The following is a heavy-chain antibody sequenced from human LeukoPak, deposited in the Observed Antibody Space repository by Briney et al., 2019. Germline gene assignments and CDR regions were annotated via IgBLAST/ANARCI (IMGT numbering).Heavy chain of an antibody. CDR3: ARDRSGSWALDY. V-gene: IGHV3-7*01. CDR1: GFTFSSYW. Sequence: GGSLRLSCAASGFTFSSYWMSWVRQAPGKGLEWVAHIKQDGSQEYYADSVKGRFTISRDNSKNTLYLQMNSLRAEDTAVYYCARDRSGSWALDYWGQGTLVTVSS. D-gene: IGHD1-26*01. J-gene: IGHJ4*02. CDR2: IKQDGSQE.